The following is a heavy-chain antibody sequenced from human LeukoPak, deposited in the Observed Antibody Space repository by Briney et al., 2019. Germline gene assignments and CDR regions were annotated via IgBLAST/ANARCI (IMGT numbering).Heavy chain of an antibody. CDR3: ARRRFCSSTSCYEGAFDI. CDR2: IYPGDSDT. V-gene: IGHV5-51*01. Sequence: GESLKISCKGSGYSFTNYWIAWVRQMPGKGLEWMGIIYPGDSDTRNSPSFQGQVTFSADKSISTAYLQWGSLKASDTAMYYCARRRFCSSTSCYEGAFDIWGQGTVVTVSS. CDR1: GYSFTNYW. D-gene: IGHD2-2*01. J-gene: IGHJ3*02.